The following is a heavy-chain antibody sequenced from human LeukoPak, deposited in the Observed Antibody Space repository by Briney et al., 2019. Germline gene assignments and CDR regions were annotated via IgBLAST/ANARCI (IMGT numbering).Heavy chain of an antibody. V-gene: IGHV3-30-3*01. CDR2: ISYDGSNK. CDR3: ARDSEDIVVVPAAIDYYYYGMDV. CDR1: GVTFSSYA. Sequence: GGSLRLSCAAAGVTFSSYAMHWVRQAPGKGLEWVAVISYDGSNKYYADSVKGRFTISRDNSKNTLYLQMNSLRAEDTAVYYCARDSEDIVVVPAAIDYYYYGMDVWGQGTTVTVSS. D-gene: IGHD2-2*01. J-gene: IGHJ6*02.